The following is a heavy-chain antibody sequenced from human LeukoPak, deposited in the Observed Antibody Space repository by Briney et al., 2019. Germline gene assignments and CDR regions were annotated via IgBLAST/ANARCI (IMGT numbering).Heavy chain of an antibody. CDR2: INSNSGGT. J-gene: IGHJ6*03. CDR3: ARVRRPEYSSSSYYYYMDV. V-gene: IGHV1-2*02. Sequence: ASVTVSCTPSGYTFTGYYIHWVRQAPGQGLEWMGWINSNSGGTNYAQKFQGRVTMTRDTSTTTAYMELNRLRSDDTAVYYCARVRRPEYSSSSYYYYMDVWGKGTTVTVSS. CDR1: GYTFTGYY. D-gene: IGHD6-6*01.